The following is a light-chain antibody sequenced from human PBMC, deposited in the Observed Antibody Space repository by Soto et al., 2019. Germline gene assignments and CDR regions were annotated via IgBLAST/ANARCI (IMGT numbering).Light chain of an antibody. CDR2: KAS. J-gene: IGKJ1*01. CDR1: QSISSW. CDR3: QQYNSYSPWT. Sequence: LQMTQSPSTLSGSVGDRVTITCVFSQSISSWLAWYQQKPGKAPKLLIYKASSLESGVPSRFSGSGSGTEFTLTISSLQPDDFATYYCQQYNSYSPWTLGQGTKVDIK. V-gene: IGKV1-5*03.